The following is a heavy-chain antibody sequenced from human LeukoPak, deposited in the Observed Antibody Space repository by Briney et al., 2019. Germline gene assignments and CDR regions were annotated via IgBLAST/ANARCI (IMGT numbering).Heavy chain of an antibody. CDR1: GRSISSYY. J-gene: IGHJ4*02. CDR3: ARGPFGRGVIGGAIDY. V-gene: IGHV4-59*01. Sequence: SETLSLTCTVSGRSISSYYWSWIRQPPGKGLEWLGYIYYSGSTNYNPSLKSRVTISVGTSKNQFFLKLRSVTAADTAVYYCARGPFGRGVIGGAIDYWGQGTLVTVSS. CDR2: IYYSGST. D-gene: IGHD3-10*01.